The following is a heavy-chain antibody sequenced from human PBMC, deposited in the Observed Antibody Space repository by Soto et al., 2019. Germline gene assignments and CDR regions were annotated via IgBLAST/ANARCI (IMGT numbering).Heavy chain of an antibody. CDR2: IIPLSGAA. D-gene: IGHD1-26*01. Sequence: QVQLMQSGAEVKKPGSSVRVSCKASGGTLNNYVIIWVRQAPGQGLEWMGGIIPLSGAANYGQKVQGRVTITADASTNTAFMDLSSLRSDDTAVYYCAREGFGGSYLVSWGQGTLVTVSS. CDR1: GGTLNNYV. V-gene: IGHV1-69*01. J-gene: IGHJ4*02. CDR3: AREGFGGSYLVS.